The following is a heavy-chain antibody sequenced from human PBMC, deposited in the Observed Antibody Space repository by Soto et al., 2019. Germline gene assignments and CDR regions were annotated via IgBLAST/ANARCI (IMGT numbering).Heavy chain of an antibody. CDR1: GFTFSNSD. CDR2: IGTVGDT. D-gene: IGHD7-27*01. J-gene: IGHJ2*01. CDR3: ARGTGAQLMYFDL. V-gene: IGHV3-13*01. Sequence: EVNLVESGGGLVRPGGSLRLSCAASGFTFSNSDMHWVRQTTGKGLEWLSGIGTVGDTYYPPSVRGRFTISRENAKNSLYLRMDGLRAEDTAVYFCARGTGAQLMYFDLWGRGTLVTVSS.